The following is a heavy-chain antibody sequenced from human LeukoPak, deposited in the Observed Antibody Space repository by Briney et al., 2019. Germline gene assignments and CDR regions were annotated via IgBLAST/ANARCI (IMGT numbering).Heavy chain of an antibody. CDR1: GFPISNSF. Sequence: GGSLRLSCAAPGFPISNSFMHWVRQGPGKGLVWVSRINSDGSDINYADSVKGRFTISRDNAKNTLYLQMNSLRDEGTAVYYCARHIAAAAFDPGGEGTRVTVSS. D-gene: IGHD6-13*01. V-gene: IGHV3-74*01. CDR2: INSDGSDI. CDR3: ARHIAAAAFDP. J-gene: IGHJ5*02.